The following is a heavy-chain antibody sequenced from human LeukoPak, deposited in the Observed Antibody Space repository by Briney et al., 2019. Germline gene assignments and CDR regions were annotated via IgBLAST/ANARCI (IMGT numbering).Heavy chain of an antibody. V-gene: IGHV4-61*05. Sequence: SETLSLTCTVSGGSISSSSYYWGWIRQPPGKGLEWIGYIYYSGSTNYNPSLKSRVSISVDTSKNQFSLTLSSVTAADTAVYYCARDRDRDGYNSLDYWGQGTLVTVSS. CDR1: GGSISSSSYY. CDR3: ARDRDRDGYNSLDY. CDR2: IYYSGST. J-gene: IGHJ4*02. D-gene: IGHD5-24*01.